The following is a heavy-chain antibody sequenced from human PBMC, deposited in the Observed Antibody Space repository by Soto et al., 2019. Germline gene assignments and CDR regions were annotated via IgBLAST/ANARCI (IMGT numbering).Heavy chain of an antibody. CDR1: GGSISSGDYY. V-gene: IGHV4-31*03. Sequence: QVQLQESGPGLVKPSQTLSLTCTVSGGSISSGDYYWSWIRQHPGKGLEWIGYIYYSGSTYYNPSLESRVTISVDPSKNQFSLKLSSVTAADPAVYYCARWWSGSRQGFDPWGQGTLVIVSS. CDR2: IYYSGST. CDR3: ARWWSGSRQGFDP. J-gene: IGHJ5*02. D-gene: IGHD3-3*01.